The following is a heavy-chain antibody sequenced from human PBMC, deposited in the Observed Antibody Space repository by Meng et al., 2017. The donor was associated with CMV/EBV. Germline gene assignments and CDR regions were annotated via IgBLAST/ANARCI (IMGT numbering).Heavy chain of an antibody. CDR3: ASNYDLNSYYYSGMDV. D-gene: IGHD3-3*01. CDR1: GFTFSSYW. J-gene: IGHJ6*02. V-gene: IGHV3-74*01. Sequence: GESLKISCAASGFTFSSYWMHWVRQAPGKGLVWVSRINSDGSSTSYADSVKGRLTISRDNAKNTLYLQMNSLRAADTAVYYCASNYDLNSYYYSGMDVWGQGTTVTVSS. CDR2: INSDGSST.